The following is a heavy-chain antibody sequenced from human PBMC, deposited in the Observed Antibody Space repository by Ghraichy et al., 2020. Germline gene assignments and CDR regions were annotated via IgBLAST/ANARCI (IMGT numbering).Heavy chain of an antibody. CDR2: IKTDGSTT. J-gene: IGHJ4*02. Sequence: LSLTCAASGLTFSSYWMHWVRQAPGKGLEWVSHIKTDGSTTNYADSVRGRFTISRDNAKNTLYLQMNSLRADDTAVYYCSTSPRAERVNYWGQGTLVTVSS. CDR1: GLTFSSYW. CDR3: STSPRAERVNY. V-gene: IGHV3-74*01. D-gene: IGHD1-26*01.